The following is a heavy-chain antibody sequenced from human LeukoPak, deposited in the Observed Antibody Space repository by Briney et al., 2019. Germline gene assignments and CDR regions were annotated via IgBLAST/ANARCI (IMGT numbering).Heavy chain of an antibody. V-gene: IGHV4-34*01. J-gene: IGHJ4*02. Sequence: SETLSLTCAVYGGSFSDYYWSWIRQPPGKGLEWVGEIHHSGSTNYNPSLKSRVTISVDTSKNQFSLKRSSVTAAGTAVYYCARGRRRCSSTSCQKSYFDYWGQGTLVTVSS. D-gene: IGHD2-2*01. CDR3: ARGRRRCSSTSCQKSYFDY. CDR2: IHHSGST. CDR1: GGSFSDYY.